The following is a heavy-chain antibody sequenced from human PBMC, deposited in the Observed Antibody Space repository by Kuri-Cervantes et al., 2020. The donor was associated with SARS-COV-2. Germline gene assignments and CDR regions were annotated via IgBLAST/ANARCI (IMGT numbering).Heavy chain of an antibody. CDR2: IRSKASNFAT. V-gene: IGHV3-73*01. Sequence: GESLKISCVASGFVFSDSAIHWVRQASGKGLEWVGRIRSKASNFATAYAAPVKGRFTISRDDSKNTTYLQMNSLKAEDTAVYYCTTLLNWFDPWGQGILVTVSS. J-gene: IGHJ5*02. D-gene: IGHD1-26*01. CDR1: GFVFSDSA. CDR3: TTLLNWFDP.